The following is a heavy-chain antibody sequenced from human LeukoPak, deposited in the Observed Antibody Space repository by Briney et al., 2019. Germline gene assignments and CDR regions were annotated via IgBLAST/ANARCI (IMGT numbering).Heavy chain of an antibody. CDR3: ARRDFWSGYYNY. Sequence: SETLSLTCAVYGGSFTGYYWSWIRQPPGEGLEWIGEINHSGSPNYIPSLKSRVTISVDTSKNQFSLKLSSVTAADTAVYYCARRDFWSGYYNYWGQGTLVTVSS. CDR2: INHSGSP. J-gene: IGHJ4*02. D-gene: IGHD3-3*01. CDR1: GGSFTGYY. V-gene: IGHV4-34*01.